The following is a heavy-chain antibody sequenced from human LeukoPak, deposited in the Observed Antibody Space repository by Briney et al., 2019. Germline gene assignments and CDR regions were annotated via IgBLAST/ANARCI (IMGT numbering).Heavy chain of an antibody. D-gene: IGHD5-24*01. CDR1: GFTISSNY. V-gene: IGHV3-53*01. CDR3: ARGIQEMATNFDY. Sequence: GGSLRLSCAASGFTISSNYMTWVRQAPGKGLEWVSVIYSGGGTYYADSVKGRFTISRDNFKNTLYLQMNSLRAEDTAVYYCARGIQEMATNFDYWGQGTLVTVSS. CDR2: IYSGGGT. J-gene: IGHJ4*02.